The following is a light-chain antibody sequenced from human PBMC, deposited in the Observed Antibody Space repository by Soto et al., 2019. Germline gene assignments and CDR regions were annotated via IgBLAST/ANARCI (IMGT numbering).Light chain of an antibody. Sequence: QSVLTQPPSVSGAPVQRVTISCTGSSSNIGAPYGVHWYQQLPGTAPKLLLYGDTNRPSGVPDRFSGSKSGASASLAITGLQADDEADYYCQSYDSSLNGYVFGTGTKLTVL. CDR3: QSYDSSLNGYV. CDR1: SSNIGAPYG. CDR2: GDT. J-gene: IGLJ1*01. V-gene: IGLV1-40*01.